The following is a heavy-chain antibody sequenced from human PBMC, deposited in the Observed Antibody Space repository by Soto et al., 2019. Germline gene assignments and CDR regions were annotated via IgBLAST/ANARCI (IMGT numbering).Heavy chain of an antibody. Sequence: QVQLVQSGAEVKKPGSSVKVSCKASGGTFSSYAISWVRQAPGQGLEWMGGIIPISGTANYAQKFQGRVTITADESTGTAYMELGRLRAEETAWYYWARSQGSSTSLEVYYYYYYGMDVWGQGTTVTVSS. J-gene: IGHJ6*02. V-gene: IGHV1-69*01. CDR2: IIPISGTA. D-gene: IGHD2-2*01. CDR3: ARSQGSSTSLEVYYYYYYGMDV. CDR1: GGTFSSYA.